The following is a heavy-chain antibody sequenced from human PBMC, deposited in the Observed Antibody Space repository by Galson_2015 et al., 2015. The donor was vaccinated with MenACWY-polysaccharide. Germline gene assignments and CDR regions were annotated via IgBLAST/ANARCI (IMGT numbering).Heavy chain of an antibody. J-gene: IGHJ4*02. CDR1: GFTFSTYV. D-gene: IGHD2-2*02. Sequence: SLRLSCAVSGFTFSTYVMHWVRQAPGKGLEWVAVISYDGSDKNYADSVKGRFTVSRDNSKNTMYLQMNSLRADDTAVYYCARSIHSRLPLTSSLDYWGQGTLVTVSS. CDR2: ISYDGSDK. CDR3: ARSIHSRLPLTSSLDY. V-gene: IGHV3-30-3*01.